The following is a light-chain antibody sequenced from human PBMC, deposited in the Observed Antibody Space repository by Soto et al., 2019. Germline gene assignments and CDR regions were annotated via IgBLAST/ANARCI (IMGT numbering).Light chain of an antibody. V-gene: IGKV3-20*01. J-gene: IGKJ1*01. CDR1: QSVSSSY. CDR3: QQYGSPRT. Sequence: VLSQSPGTLSFPQRERATLSCRASQSVSSSYLAWYQQKPGQAPRPLIYRASSRATGIPDRFSGSGSGTDFTLTISSLEPEDFAVYYCQQYGSPRTFGQGTKVDIK. CDR2: RAS.